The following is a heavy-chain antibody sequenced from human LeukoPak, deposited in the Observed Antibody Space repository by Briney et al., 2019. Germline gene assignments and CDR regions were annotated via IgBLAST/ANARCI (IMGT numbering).Heavy chain of an antibody. CDR1: GFTFSSYA. CDR2: IRSKANSYAT. J-gene: IGHJ4*02. V-gene: IGHV3-73*01. D-gene: IGHD4-17*01. Sequence: GGSLRLSCAASGFTFSSYAMHWVRQASGKGLEWVGRIRSKANSYATAYAASVKGRFTISRDDSKNTAYLQMNSLKIEDTAVYYCTSSMTTVTSYWGQGTLVTVSS. CDR3: TSSMTTVTSY.